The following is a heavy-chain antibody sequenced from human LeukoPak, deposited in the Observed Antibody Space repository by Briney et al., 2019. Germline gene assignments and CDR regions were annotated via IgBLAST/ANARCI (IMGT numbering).Heavy chain of an antibody. CDR3: AQSSGRYLDN. Sequence: SETLSLTCAVYGGSFSGYYWSWIRQPPGKGLEWIGEINHSGSTNYNPSLKSRVTISVDTSKSQFSLELSSVTSADTAVYYCAQSSGRYLDNWGQGILVTVSS. V-gene: IGHV4-34*01. CDR1: GGSFSGYY. D-gene: IGHD6-19*01. CDR2: INHSGST. J-gene: IGHJ4*02.